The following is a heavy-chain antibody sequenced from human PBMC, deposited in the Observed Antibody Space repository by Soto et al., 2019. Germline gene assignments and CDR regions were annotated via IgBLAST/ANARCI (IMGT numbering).Heavy chain of an antibody. CDR2: ISYDGSNK. Sequence: GGSLRLSCAASGFTFSSYAMHWVRQAPGKGLEWVAVISYDGSNKYYADSVKGRFTISRDNSKNTLYLQMNSLRTEDTAVYYCARAKKYSGSYHDYWDQGTLVTVSS. J-gene: IGHJ4*02. V-gene: IGHV3-30-3*01. CDR3: ARAKKYSGSYHDY. CDR1: GFTFSSYA. D-gene: IGHD1-26*01.